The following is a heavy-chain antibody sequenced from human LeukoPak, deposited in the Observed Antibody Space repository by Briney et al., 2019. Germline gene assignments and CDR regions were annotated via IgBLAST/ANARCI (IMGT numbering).Heavy chain of an antibody. J-gene: IGHJ4*02. CDR2: ISGDGVST. Sequence: PGGSLRLSCVASGLPIGDFAMHWVRQVPGQGLEWVSLISGDGVSTFFTDSAKGRFSISRDNSKNSLFLEMSSLRTEDTAMYYCARESGKFDYWGQGTLVAVSS. CDR1: GLPIGDFA. CDR3: ARESGKFDY. V-gene: IGHV3-43*02.